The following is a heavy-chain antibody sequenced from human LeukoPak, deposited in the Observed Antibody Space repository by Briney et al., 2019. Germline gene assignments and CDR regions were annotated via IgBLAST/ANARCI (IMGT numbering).Heavy chain of an antibody. D-gene: IGHD3-22*01. CDR2: IYHSGST. CDR3: AKKKYYDSSPLDF. J-gene: IGHJ4*02. V-gene: IGHV4-4*02. Sequence: SGTLSLTCAVSDGSISSTNWWSWVRLPQGKGLEWIGEIYHSGSTNYNPSLKSRVTISVDKSKNQFSLKLSSVTAADTAVYYCAKKKYYDSSPLDFWGQGTLVTVSS. CDR1: DGSISSTNW.